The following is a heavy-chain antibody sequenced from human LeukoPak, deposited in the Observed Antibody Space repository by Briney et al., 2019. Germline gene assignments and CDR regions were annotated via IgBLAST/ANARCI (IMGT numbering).Heavy chain of an antibody. Sequence: KPGGSLRLSCAASGFTFSSYCMNWVRQAPGKVLEWVSSISSSSSYIYYADSVKGRFTISRDNAKNSLYLQMNSLRAEDTAVYYCARVAHSSDAFDIWGQGTMVTVSS. CDR1: GFTFSSYC. V-gene: IGHV3-21*01. J-gene: IGHJ3*02. D-gene: IGHD3-22*01. CDR2: ISSSSSYI. CDR3: ARVAHSSDAFDI.